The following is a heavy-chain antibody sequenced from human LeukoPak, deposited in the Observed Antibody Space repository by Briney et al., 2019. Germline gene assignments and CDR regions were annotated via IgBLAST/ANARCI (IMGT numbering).Heavy chain of an antibody. V-gene: IGHV3-53*05. CDR3: ANLFYSGSKYNWFDP. D-gene: IGHD1-26*01. CDR2: IYTDGGT. Sequence: GGSLRLSCAASGFTVSSNYMTWVRQAPGKGLEWVSVIYTDGGTYYADSVKGRFTISRDNSKNTLYLQMNSLRAEDTAVYYCANLFYSGSKYNWFDPWGQGTLVTVSS. CDR1: GFTVSSNY. J-gene: IGHJ5*02.